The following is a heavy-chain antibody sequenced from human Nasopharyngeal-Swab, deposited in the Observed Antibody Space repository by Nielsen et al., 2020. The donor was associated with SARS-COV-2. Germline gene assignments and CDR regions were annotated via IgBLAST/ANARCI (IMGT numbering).Heavy chain of an antibody. CDR1: VFTFSSYA. J-gene: IGHJ4*02. D-gene: IGHD3-10*01. CDR3: AKGRGADY. Sequence: LSLTCAASVFTFSSYAMSWVRQAPGKGLEWVSPISGSGGSTYYADSVKGRFTISRDNSKNTLYLQMNSLRAEDTAVYYCAKGRGADYWGQGTLVTVSS. V-gene: IGHV3-23*01. CDR2: ISGSGGST.